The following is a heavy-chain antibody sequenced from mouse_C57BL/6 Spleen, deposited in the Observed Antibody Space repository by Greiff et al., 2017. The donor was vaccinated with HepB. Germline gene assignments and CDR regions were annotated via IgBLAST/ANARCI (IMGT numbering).Heavy chain of an antibody. CDR1: GYTFTDYY. Sequence: EVQLQQSGPELVKPGASVKISCKASGYTFTDYYMNWVKQSHGKSLEWIGDINPNNGGTSYNQKFKGKATLTVDKSSSTAYMELRSLTSEDSAVYYCARGGHLVPFAYWGQRTLVTVSA. V-gene: IGHV1-26*01. CDR2: INPNNGGT. CDR3: ARGGHLVPFAY. J-gene: IGHJ3*01.